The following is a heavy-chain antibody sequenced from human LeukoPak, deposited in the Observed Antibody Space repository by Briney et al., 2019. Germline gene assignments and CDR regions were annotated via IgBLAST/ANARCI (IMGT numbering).Heavy chain of an antibody. Sequence: GESLKISCQGSGYSFTNYWIGWVRQMPGKGLEWMGIIFPADSHTIYSPSFQGHVTISADKSISTAYLQWSRLKASDTAMYYCARVRCGDDCQTQYFDYWGQGTLVTVSS. CDR3: ARVRCGDDCQTQYFDY. D-gene: IGHD2-21*02. CDR1: GYSFTNYW. J-gene: IGHJ4*02. CDR2: IFPADSHT. V-gene: IGHV5-51*01.